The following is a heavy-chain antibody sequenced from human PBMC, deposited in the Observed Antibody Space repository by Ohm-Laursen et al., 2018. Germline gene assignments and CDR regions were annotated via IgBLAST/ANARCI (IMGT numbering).Heavy chain of an antibody. Sequence: SDTLSLTCTVSGDSMISYYWSWIRQPPGKGLEWIGYIYNSGNTNSNPSLKSRVTISVDRSKNKFSLKLSSVTAADTAVYYCARGFDHYCDSSGCYYSAFDIWGQGTMVTVSS. CDR2: IYNSGNT. D-gene: IGHD3-22*01. CDR1: GDSMISYY. J-gene: IGHJ3*02. V-gene: IGHV4-59*07. CDR3: ARGFDHYCDSSGCYYSAFDI.